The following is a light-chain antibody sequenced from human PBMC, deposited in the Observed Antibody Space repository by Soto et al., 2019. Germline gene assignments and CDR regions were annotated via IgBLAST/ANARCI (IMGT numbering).Light chain of an antibody. J-gene: IGLJ3*02. CDR2: EVS. CDR3: SSYANSNRV. V-gene: IGLV2-8*01. CDR1: SSDVADYNF. Sequence: QSALTQPPSASGSPGQSVTISCTGTSSDVADYNFVSWYQQYPGKAPKLIIYEVSKRPSGVPDRFSGSKSGNTASLTVSGLQVEDEADYYCSSYANSNRVFGGWTKVTVL.